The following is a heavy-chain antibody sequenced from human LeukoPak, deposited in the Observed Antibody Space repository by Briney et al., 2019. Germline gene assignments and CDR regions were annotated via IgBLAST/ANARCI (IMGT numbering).Heavy chain of an antibody. CDR1: GYTFTSYA. J-gene: IGHJ4*02. Sequence: GASVKVSCKASGYTFTSYAMHWVRQAPGQRLEWMGWINAGNGNTKYSQKFQGRVTITRDTSASTAYMELSSLRSEDTAVYYCARGGYYYDSSGYYPYYFDYWGQGTLVTVSS. CDR3: ARGGYYYDSSGYYPYYFDY. V-gene: IGHV1-3*01. CDR2: INAGNGNT. D-gene: IGHD3-22*01.